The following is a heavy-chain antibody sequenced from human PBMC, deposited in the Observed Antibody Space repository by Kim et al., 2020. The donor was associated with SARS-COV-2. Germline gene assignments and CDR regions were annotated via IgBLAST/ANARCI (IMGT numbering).Heavy chain of an antibody. V-gene: IGHV3-11*01. D-gene: IGHD4-17*01. CDR2: ISPSGDTI. CDR3: ARDVGYYGDPTAIDY. CDR1: TFTFSNYY. Sequence: GGSLRPSCAASTFTFSNYYMSWIRQAPGKGLEWVSYISPSGDTIYYADSVKGRFTISRDNAKNSLFLQMNSLRVEDTAVYYCARDVGYYGDPTAIDYWG. J-gene: IGHJ4*01.